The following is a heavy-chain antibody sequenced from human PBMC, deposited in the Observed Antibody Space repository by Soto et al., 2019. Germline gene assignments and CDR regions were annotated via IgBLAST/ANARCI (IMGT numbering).Heavy chain of an antibody. CDR3: ARARRDYYYYYMDV. V-gene: IGHV1-2*04. CDR1: GYTFTGYY. CDR2: INPNSGGT. J-gene: IGHJ6*03. Sequence: ASVKVSCKASGYTFTGYYMHWVRQAPGQGLEWMGWINPNSGGTNYAQKFQGWVTMTRDTSTSTAYMELSRLRSDDTAVYYCARARRDYYYYYMDVWGKGTTVTVSS.